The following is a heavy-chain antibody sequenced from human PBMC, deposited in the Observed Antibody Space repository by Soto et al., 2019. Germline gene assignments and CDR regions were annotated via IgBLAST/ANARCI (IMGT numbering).Heavy chain of an antibody. CDR2: IYYSGST. Sequence: QVQLQESGPGLVKPSQTLSLTCTVSGGSISSGGYYWSWIRQHPGKGLEWIGYIYYSGSTYYNPSLKSRXXIXVXXSKNQFALKLSSVTAADTAVYYCARGVLNGLGLGYWGQGTLVTVSS. V-gene: IGHV4-31*03. CDR1: GGSISSGGYY. J-gene: IGHJ4*02. D-gene: IGHD3-16*01. CDR3: ARGVLNGLGLGY.